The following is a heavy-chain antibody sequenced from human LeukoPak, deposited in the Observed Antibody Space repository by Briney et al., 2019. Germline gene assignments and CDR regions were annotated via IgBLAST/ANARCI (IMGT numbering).Heavy chain of an antibody. CDR2: IKQDGSDK. V-gene: IGHV3-7*04. CDR1: GFTFSSYG. Sequence: GRSLRLSCAASGFTFSSYGMHWVRQAPGKGLEWVANIKQDGSDKYYVDSVKGRFTISRDNAKNSLYLQMNSLRAEDTAVYYCARDPYDSSWGLCYFDYWGQGNLVTVSS. J-gene: IGHJ4*02. D-gene: IGHD3-22*01. CDR3: ARDPYDSSWGLCYFDY.